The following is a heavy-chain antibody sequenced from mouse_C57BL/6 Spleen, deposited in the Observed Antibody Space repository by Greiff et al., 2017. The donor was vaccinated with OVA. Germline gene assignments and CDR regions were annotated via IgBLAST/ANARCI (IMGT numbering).Heavy chain of an antibody. Sequence: QVQLKQPGAELVQPGASVKLSCKASGYTFTSYWITWVKQRPGQGLEWIGDLYPGSGSTNSTEKYKDKATPSVDTSSSTAYMQHSSLTSEDSAVYYCARGEVYYYGSSRGYYFDDWGQGTTLTVAS. D-gene: IGHD1-1*01. CDR2: LYPGSGST. CDR1: GYTFTSYW. J-gene: IGHJ2*01. CDR3: ARGEVYYYGSSRGYYFDD. V-gene: IGHV1-55*01.